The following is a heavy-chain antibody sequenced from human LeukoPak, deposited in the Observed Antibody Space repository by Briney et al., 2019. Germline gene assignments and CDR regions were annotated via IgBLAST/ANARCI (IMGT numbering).Heavy chain of an antibody. D-gene: IGHD6-6*01. CDR3: ARGKSSSRGGFDY. CDR2: INHSGST. V-gene: IGHV4-34*01. CDR1: GGSFSGYY. J-gene: IGHJ4*02. Sequence: PSETLSLTCAVYGGSFSGYYWSWIRQSPGKGLEWIGEINHSGSTNYNPSLKSRVTISVDTSKNQFSLNLSSVTTADTAAYYCARGKSSSRGGFDYWGQGTLVTVSS.